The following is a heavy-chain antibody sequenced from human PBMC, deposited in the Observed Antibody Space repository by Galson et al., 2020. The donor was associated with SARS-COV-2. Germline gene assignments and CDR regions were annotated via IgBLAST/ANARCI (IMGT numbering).Heavy chain of an antibody. CDR1: GFTFSDYS. V-gene: IGHV3-21*01. CDR2: LSGDSGYI. Sequence: GGSLRLSCAASGFTFSDYSMNWVRQAPGKGLEWVSSLSGDSGYIYYADSVKGRFTISRDNARNSLILQLNSLRVEDTAVYFCARDSSYDSSGYFGAFDYWGQGTLVTVSS. J-gene: IGHJ4*02. CDR3: ARDSSYDSSGYFGAFDY. D-gene: IGHD3-22*01.